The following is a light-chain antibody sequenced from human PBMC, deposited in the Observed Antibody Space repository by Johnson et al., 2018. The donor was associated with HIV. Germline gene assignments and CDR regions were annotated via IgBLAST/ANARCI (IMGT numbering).Light chain of an antibody. CDR2: ENN. Sequence: QSVLTQPPSVSAAPGQKVTISCSGSSSNIGNNYVSWYQQLPGTAPKLLIYENNKRPSGIPDRFSGSKSGTSATLGIPGLPTGDEADYYCGAGDASLSAYVFGTGTKVTVL. CDR1: SSNIGNNY. V-gene: IGLV1-51*02. CDR3: GAGDASLSAYV. J-gene: IGLJ1*01.